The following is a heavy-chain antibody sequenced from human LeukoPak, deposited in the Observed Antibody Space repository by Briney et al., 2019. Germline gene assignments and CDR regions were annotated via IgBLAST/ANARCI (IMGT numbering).Heavy chain of an antibody. Sequence: SETLSLTCAVYGGSFSGYYWSWIRRPPGKGLEWIGEINHSGSTNYNPSHKSRVTISVDTSKNQFSLKLSSVTAADTAVYYCARVKTSQSHAFDIWGQGTMVTVSS. CDR1: GGSFSGYY. CDR3: ARVKTSQSHAFDI. J-gene: IGHJ3*02. V-gene: IGHV4-34*01. CDR2: INHSGST.